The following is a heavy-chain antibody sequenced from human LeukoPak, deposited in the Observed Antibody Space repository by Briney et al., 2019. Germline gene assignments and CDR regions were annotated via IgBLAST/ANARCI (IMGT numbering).Heavy chain of an antibody. CDR2: ISAYNGNT. CDR3: ARAYCSSTSCYNFADY. Sequence: ASVKVSCKASGYTFTSCGISWVRQAPGQGLEWMGWISAYNGNTNYAQKLQGRVTMTTDTSTSTAYMELRSLRSDDTAVYYCARAYCSSTSCYNFADYWGQGTLVTVSS. V-gene: IGHV1-18*01. J-gene: IGHJ4*02. D-gene: IGHD2-2*02. CDR1: GYTFTSCG.